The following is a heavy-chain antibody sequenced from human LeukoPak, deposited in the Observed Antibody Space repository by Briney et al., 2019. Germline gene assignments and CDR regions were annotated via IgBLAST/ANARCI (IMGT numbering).Heavy chain of an antibody. CDR3: AREDTASSFDY. Sequence: PSETLSLTCTVSGYSISSGYYWGWIRPPPGKGLEWIGRIYHSGSTYYNPSLKSRVTISVDTSKNQFSLKLSSVPAADTAVYYCAREDTASSFDYWGQGTLVTVSS. CDR1: GYSISSGYY. V-gene: IGHV4-38-2*02. CDR2: IYHSGST. J-gene: IGHJ4*02. D-gene: IGHD5-18*01.